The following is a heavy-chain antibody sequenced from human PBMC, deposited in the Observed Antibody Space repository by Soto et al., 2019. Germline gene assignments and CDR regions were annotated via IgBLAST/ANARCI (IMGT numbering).Heavy chain of an antibody. CDR2: IYYSGST. V-gene: IGHV4-59*01. D-gene: IGHD3-3*01. CDR1: GGSISSYY. J-gene: IGHJ4*02. CDR3: ARTRPARRFGITEFDH. Sequence: TSETLSLTCTVSGGSISSYYWSWIRQPPGKGLEWIGYIYYSGSTNYNPSLKSRVTISVDTSKNQFSLKLSSVTAADTAVYYCARTRPARRFGITEFDHWGQGTLVTVSS.